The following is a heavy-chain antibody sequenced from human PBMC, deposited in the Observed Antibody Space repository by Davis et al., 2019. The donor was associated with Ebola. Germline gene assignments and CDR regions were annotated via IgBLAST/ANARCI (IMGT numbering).Heavy chain of an antibody. CDR1: GGSISSHY. J-gene: IGHJ6*02. CDR2: IYSSGST. V-gene: IGHV4-59*11. D-gene: IGHD1-1*01. Sequence: MPSETLSLTCTVSGGSISSHYWSWLRQPPGKGLEWIGYIYSSGSTKYHPSLTSRVTVSLATSWNQFSLRLTSVTSADTATYYCARGTYTTGRDYYSYYVMDVWGQGTTVTVSS. CDR3: ARGTYTTGRDYYSYYVMDV.